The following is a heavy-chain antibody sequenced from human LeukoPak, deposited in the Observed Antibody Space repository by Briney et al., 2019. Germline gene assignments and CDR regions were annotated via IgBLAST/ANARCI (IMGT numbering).Heavy chain of an antibody. D-gene: IGHD3-9*01. CDR2: IKQDGSEK. CDR1: GFPFSSYW. CDR3: ARSDLRGLLNDY. V-gene: IGHV3-7*04. Sequence: PGGSLRLSCAASGFPFSSYWMTWVPQSPGKGLEWVANIKQDGSEKYFVDSVKGGFTISRDNAKNSLYLQMNSLRAEDTAVYYCARSDLRGLLNDYWGQGTLVTVSS. J-gene: IGHJ4*02.